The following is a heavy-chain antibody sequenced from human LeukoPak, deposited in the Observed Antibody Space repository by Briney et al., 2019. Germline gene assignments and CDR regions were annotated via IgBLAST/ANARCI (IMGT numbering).Heavy chain of an antibody. D-gene: IGHD3-16*01. CDR1: DDSISDYY. J-gene: IGHJ4*02. V-gene: IGHV4-59*01. CDR3: TRGAGWLIDY. Sequence: SETLSLTCTVSDDSISDYYRGWIRQPPGKGLEWIGYFHNSGTSTYNPSLKGRVTISADTSKNQFSLKLNSLTTADTAVYYCTRGAGWLIDYWGQGILVTVSS. CDR2: FHNSGTS.